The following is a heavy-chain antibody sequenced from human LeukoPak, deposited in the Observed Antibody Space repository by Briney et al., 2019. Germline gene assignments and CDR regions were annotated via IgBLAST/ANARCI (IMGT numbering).Heavy chain of an antibody. CDR2: IWYDGSNK. CDR1: GFTFSSYG. CDR3: ARERYCGGDCYSFAFDI. J-gene: IGHJ3*02. D-gene: IGHD2-21*02. V-gene: IGHV3-33*01. Sequence: GRSLRLSCAASGFTFSSYGMHWVRQAPGKGLECVAVIWYDGSNKYYADSVKGRFTISRDNSKNTLYLQMNSLRAEDTAVYYCARERYCGGDCYSFAFDIWGQGTMVTVSS.